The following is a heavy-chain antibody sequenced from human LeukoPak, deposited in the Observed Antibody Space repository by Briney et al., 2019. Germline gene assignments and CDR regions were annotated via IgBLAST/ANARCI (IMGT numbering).Heavy chain of an antibody. CDR3: ARDLLRRSGTPYNWFDP. J-gene: IGHJ5*02. CDR2: IYYSGSTNY. D-gene: IGHD3-10*01. V-gene: IGHV4-59*01. Sequence: SETLSLTCIVSGGSIRNYFWSWIRQPPGKGLEWIGYIYYSGSTNYNYNPSLKSRVTISVDTSKNQFSLKLSSVTAADTAVYYCARDLLRRSGTPYNWFDPWGQGTLVTVSS. CDR1: GGSIRNYF.